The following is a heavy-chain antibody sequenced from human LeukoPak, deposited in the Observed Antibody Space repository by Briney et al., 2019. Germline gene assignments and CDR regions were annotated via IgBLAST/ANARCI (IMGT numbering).Heavy chain of an antibody. CDR1: GYSFTNYW. CDR3: ARSPLGYCSGNSCSYFEY. Sequence: GESLKISCKGSGYSFTNYWIGWVRQMPGKGLEWMGIIYPGDSDTRYSPSLQGQVTISADKSISTAYLQWSSLKASDTAMYYCARSPLGYCSGNSCSYFEYWGQGTLVTVSS. V-gene: IGHV5-51*01. CDR2: IYPGDSDT. D-gene: IGHD2-15*01. J-gene: IGHJ4*02.